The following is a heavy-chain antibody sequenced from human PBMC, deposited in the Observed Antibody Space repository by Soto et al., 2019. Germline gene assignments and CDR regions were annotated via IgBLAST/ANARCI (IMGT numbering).Heavy chain of an antibody. CDR2: IYYSGST. D-gene: IGHD6-13*01. J-gene: IGHJ5*02. CDR1: GGSISSGGYY. Sequence: TSETLSLTCTVSGGSISSGGYYWSWIRQHPGKGLEWIGYIYYSGSTYYNPSLKSRVTISVDTSKNQFSLKLSSVTAADTAVYYCARDGVEQQLGWNWFDPWGQGTLVTVSS. V-gene: IGHV4-31*03. CDR3: ARDGVEQQLGWNWFDP.